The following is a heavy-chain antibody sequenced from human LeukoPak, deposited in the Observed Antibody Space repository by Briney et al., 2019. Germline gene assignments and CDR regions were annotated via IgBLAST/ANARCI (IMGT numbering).Heavy chain of an antibody. J-gene: IGHJ4*02. CDR1: GGSISSSSYY. D-gene: IGHD6-13*01. Sequence: PSETLSLTCTVSGGSISSSSYYWGWIRQPPGKGLEWIGEINHSGSTNYNPPLKSRVTISVDTSKNQFSLKLSSVTAADTAVYYCARGSNQQPFHFDYWGQGTLVTVSS. CDR3: ARGSNQQPFHFDY. CDR2: INHSGST. V-gene: IGHV4-39*07.